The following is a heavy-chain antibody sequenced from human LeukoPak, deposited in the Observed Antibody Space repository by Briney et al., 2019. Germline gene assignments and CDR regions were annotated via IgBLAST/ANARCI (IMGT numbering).Heavy chain of an antibody. V-gene: IGHV4-34*01. CDR2: INHSGST. CDR1: GGSFSGYY. D-gene: IGHD6-19*01. J-gene: IGHJ4*02. Sequence: SETLSLTCAVYGGSFSGYYWSWIRQPPGKGLEWIGEINHSGSTNYNPSLKSRVTISVDTSKNQFSLKLSSVTAADTAVYCCARGVSSGWYARRAYYVDYWGQGTLVTVSS. CDR3: ARGVSSGWYARRAYYVDY.